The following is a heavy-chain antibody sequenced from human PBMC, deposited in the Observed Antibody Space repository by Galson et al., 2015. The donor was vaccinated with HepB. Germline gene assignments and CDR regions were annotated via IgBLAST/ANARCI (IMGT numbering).Heavy chain of an antibody. Sequence: SLRLSCAASGFTFSDFYMDWVREAPVTGLEWIGRVRHKARRYTTDYAASVEGRFTISRDDSKNSLYLQMDSLKTEDTAVYYCSRTLPGIDLDYWGQGTLVTVSS. D-gene: IGHD3-3*02. J-gene: IGHJ4*02. CDR2: VRHKARRYTT. CDR1: GFTFSDFY. V-gene: IGHV3-72*01. CDR3: SRTLPGIDLDY.